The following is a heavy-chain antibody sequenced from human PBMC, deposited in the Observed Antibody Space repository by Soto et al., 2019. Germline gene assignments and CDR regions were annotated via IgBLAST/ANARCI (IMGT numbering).Heavy chain of an antibody. D-gene: IGHD2-2*01. J-gene: IGHJ4*02. CDR1: GFTFSSCG. Sequence: DVQLLESGGGLVQPGGSLRLSCAASGFTFSSCGMSWVRQAPGKGLEWGSAISGSADSSYYADSVKGRFTISRDNSKNTLYLQMNSLGAEDTAVYYCAKEDVVPPAMAGWVVRIHDYWGQGTLVTVSS. V-gene: IGHV3-23*01. CDR3: AKEDVVPPAMAGWVVRIHDY. CDR2: ISGSADSS.